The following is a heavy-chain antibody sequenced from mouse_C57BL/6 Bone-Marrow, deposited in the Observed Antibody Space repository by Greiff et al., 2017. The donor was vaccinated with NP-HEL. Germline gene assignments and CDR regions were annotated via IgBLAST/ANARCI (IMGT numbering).Heavy chain of an antibody. V-gene: IGHV1-5*01. CDR2: IYPGNSDT. Sequence: EVQLVESGTVLARPGASVKMSCKTSGYTFTSYWMHWVKQRPGQGLEWIGAIYPGNSDTSYNQKFKGKAKLTAVTSASTAYTELSSLTNEDSAVYYCTQAYSNYVAWFAYWGQGTLVTVSA. D-gene: IGHD2-5*01. J-gene: IGHJ3*01. CDR1: GYTFTSYW. CDR3: TQAYSNYVAWFAY.